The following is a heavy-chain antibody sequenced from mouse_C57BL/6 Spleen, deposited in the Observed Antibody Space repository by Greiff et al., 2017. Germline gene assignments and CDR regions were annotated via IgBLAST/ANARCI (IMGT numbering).Heavy chain of an antibody. D-gene: IGHD2-3*01. CDR3: ARGIYDGFAY. CDR1: GYTFTSYW. Sequence: QVQLQQPGAELVRPGSSVKLSCKASGYTFTSYWMHWVKQRPIQGLEWIGNIDPSDSETHSNQKFKDKATLTVDKSSSTAYMQVSSLTSEDSAVYYCARGIYDGFAYWVQGALVTVSA. CDR2: IDPSDSET. J-gene: IGHJ3*01. V-gene: IGHV1-52*01.